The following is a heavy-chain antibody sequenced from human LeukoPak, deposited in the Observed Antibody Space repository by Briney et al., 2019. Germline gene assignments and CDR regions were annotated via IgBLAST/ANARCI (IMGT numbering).Heavy chain of an antibody. Sequence: SVKVSCKASGYTFTSYGISWVRQASGQGLEWMGWISAYNGNTNYAQKLQGRVTMTTDTSTSTAYMELRSLRSDDTAVYYCARDEEGEPNLDYWGRGTLVTVSS. CDR1: GYTFTSYG. J-gene: IGHJ4*02. CDR3: ARDEEGEPNLDY. CDR2: ISAYNGNT. D-gene: IGHD3-16*01. V-gene: IGHV1-18*01.